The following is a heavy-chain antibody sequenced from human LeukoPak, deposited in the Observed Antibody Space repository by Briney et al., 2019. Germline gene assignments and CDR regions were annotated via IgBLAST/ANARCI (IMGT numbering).Heavy chain of an antibody. J-gene: IGHJ4*02. CDR1: GFTFSSYW. CDR2: IKQDGSEK. V-gene: IGHV3-7*01. Sequence: GGSLRLSCAASGFTFSSYWMSWVRQAPGKGLEWVANIKQDGSEKYYVDSVKGRFTISRDNAKNSLYLQMNSLRAEDTAVYYCARERGYSSGWYDYWGQGTLVTVSS. D-gene: IGHD6-19*01. CDR3: ARERGYSSGWYDY.